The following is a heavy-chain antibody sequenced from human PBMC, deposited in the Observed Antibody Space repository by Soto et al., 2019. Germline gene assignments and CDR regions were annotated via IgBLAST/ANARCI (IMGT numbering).Heavy chain of an antibody. Sequence: SETLSLTSIVSGGRITSYRWSWIRQFPGKGLEWFAYTSYAWNTNYNPLRQSRVTTSMDKSKNQLSCKLSSMTAADTAVYYCARQSFAYYDVWTRFDPWGQGTLVTVPS. CDR3: ARQSFAYYDVWTRFDP. J-gene: IGHJ5*02. CDR1: GGRITSYR. CDR2: TSYAWNT. V-gene: IGHV4-59*08. D-gene: IGHD3-3*01.